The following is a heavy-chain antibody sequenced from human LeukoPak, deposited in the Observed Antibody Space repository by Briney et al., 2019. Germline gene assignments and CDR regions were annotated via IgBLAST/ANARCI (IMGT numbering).Heavy chain of an antibody. CDR1: GFTFDDYA. D-gene: IGHD5-24*01. CDR3: AKAMRDKRWLQNFDY. Sequence: GGSLRLSCAASGFTFDDYAMHWVRQAPGKGLEWVSGISWNSGSIGYADSVKGRFTISRDNAKNSLYLQMNSLRAEDTALYYCAKAMRDKRWLQNFDYWGQGTLVTVPS. V-gene: IGHV3-9*01. CDR2: ISWNSGSI. J-gene: IGHJ4*02.